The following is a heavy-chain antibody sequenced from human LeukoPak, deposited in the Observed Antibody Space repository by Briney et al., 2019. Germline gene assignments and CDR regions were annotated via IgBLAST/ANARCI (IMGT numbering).Heavy chain of an antibody. Sequence: SETLSLTCTVSGGSISSYYWNWIRQPPGKGLEWIGYIFFSGSTDYNPSLQSRVSISMDTSKNQVFLNLTFVTAADTAIYYCARNLYFHDSSGYSLYYWGPGTLVTVSS. CDR3: ARNLYFHDSSGYSLYY. D-gene: IGHD3-22*01. CDR1: GGSISSYY. V-gene: IGHV4-59*01. J-gene: IGHJ4*02. CDR2: IFFSGST.